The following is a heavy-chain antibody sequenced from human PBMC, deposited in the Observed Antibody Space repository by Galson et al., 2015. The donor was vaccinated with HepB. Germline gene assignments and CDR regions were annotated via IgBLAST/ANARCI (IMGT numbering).Heavy chain of an antibody. V-gene: IGHV6-1*01. D-gene: IGHD3-10*01. J-gene: IGHJ6*02. Sequence: CAISGDSVSSNSVAWNWIRQSPSRGLEWLGRTYYRSKWFYDYAVSVESRITINPDTSKNQFSLQLNSVTAADTAVYYCARERMVRGVTNYYYYGMDVWGQGTTVTVSS. CDR2: TYYRSKWFY. CDR1: GDSVSSNSVA. CDR3: ARERMVRGVTNYYYYGMDV.